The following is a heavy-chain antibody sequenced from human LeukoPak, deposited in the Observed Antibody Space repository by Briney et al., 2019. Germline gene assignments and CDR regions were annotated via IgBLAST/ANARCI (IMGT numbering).Heavy chain of an antibody. CDR1: GGSINSSSYY. D-gene: IGHD6-19*01. J-gene: IGHJ5*02. CDR2: IYYSGST. V-gene: IGHV4-39*07. CDR3: ARSRKPGWDWFDP. Sequence: KSSETLSLTCTVSGGSINSSSYYWDWIRQPPGKGLEWIGNIYYSGSTNYNPSLKSRVTISVDTSKNQFSLKLSSVTAADTAVYYCARSRKPGWDWFDPWGLGTLVTVSS.